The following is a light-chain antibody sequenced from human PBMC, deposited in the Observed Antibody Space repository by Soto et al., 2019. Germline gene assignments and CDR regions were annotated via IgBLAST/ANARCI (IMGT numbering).Light chain of an antibody. CDR2: GVS. CDR1: QYINTR. J-gene: IGKJ1*01. V-gene: IGKV3-11*01. Sequence: EIVLTQSPATLSSFPGDRVTLSCRASQYINTRLAWYQHRPGQAPRLLIYGVSKRAPAIPPRFSGSGSGTDFTLSVSGLETEDFATYYCQQRTNSPPWTFGQGTKVDIK. CDR3: QQRTNSPPWT.